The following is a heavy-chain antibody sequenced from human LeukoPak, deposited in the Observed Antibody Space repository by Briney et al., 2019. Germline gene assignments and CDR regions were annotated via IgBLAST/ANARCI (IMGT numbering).Heavy chain of an antibody. D-gene: IGHD3-22*01. CDR3: ARVRLNYDSRGLRYYFDY. CDR2: MSGSGGNK. V-gene: IGHV3-23*01. CDR1: GFTVTNYG. Sequence: GGSLRPSRAASGFTVTNYGVSWVSQAPGKWLESDSVMSGSGGNKNYGDAVKGRFTISRDDSNETLYLQMNSLRAEDADLYYCARVRLNYDSRGLRYYFDYWGHGTLVTVSS. J-gene: IGHJ4*01.